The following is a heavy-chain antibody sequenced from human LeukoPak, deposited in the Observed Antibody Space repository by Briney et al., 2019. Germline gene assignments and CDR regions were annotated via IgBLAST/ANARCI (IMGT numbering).Heavy chain of an antibody. D-gene: IGHD2-15*01. CDR2: MNPHTGDT. CDR1: GYSFSSHG. J-gene: IGHJ4*02. CDR3: ARGLGVVGAKFNDY. V-gene: IGHV1-8*01. Sequence: ASVKVSCKASGYSFSSHGVNWVRQATGQGLEWMGWMNPHTGDTGYAQKSQGRVTMTANTSISTAYMEVTTLSSEDTAVYYCARGLGVVGAKFNDYWGQGTLVTVSS.